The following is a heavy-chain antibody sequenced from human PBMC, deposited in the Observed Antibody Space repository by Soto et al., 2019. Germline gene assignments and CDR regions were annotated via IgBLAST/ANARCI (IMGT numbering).Heavy chain of an antibody. V-gene: IGHV3-33*01. CDR1: GCNFRSYG. D-gene: IGHD3-9*01. J-gene: IGHJ5*02. Sequence: PLGPMRLSCGASGCNFRSYGMHWVSKAPDKGLEWVAVIWYDGSNKYYADSVKGRFTISRDNSKNTLYLQMNSLRAEDTAVYYCASEGPPLSDILTGYNWFDPWGQGTLVTVSS. CDR2: IWYDGSNK. CDR3: ASEGPPLSDILTGYNWFDP.